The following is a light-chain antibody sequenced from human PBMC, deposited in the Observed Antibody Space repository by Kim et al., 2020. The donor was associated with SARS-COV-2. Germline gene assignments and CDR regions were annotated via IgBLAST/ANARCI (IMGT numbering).Light chain of an antibody. CDR2: YDA. CDR1: NIGSKS. Sequence: SYELTQPPSVSVAPGKTARITCGGNNIGSKSVHWYQQKPGQAPALVMYYDADRPSGIPERFSGSNSGNTATLTISRVEAGDEADYYCQLWDTSSDHWVFGGGTQLTVL. CDR3: QLWDTSSDHWV. J-gene: IGLJ3*02. V-gene: IGLV3-21*04.